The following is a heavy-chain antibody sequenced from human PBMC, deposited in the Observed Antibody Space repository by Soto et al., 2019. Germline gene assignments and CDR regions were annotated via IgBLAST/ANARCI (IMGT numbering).Heavy chain of an antibody. D-gene: IGHD2-21*02. V-gene: IGHV4-4*07. CDR1: GVSVTSYT. CDR2: VFSSVSA. J-gene: IGHJ4*02. CDR3: ARDGMTTGDT. Sequence: SETLSLTCIVSGVSVTSYTWSWVRQPANKGLEWIGRVFSSVSATYNPSLKSRVSISMDTAENRISLKLDSVTAADAGVYFCARDGMTTGDTWGPGTLVTVSS.